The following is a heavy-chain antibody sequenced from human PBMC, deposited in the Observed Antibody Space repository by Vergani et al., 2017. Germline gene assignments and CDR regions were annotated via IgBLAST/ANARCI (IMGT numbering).Heavy chain of an antibody. J-gene: IGHJ6*02. CDR2: ISAYNGNT. D-gene: IGHD6-13*01. Sequence: QVQLVQSGAEVKKPGASVKVSCKASGYTFTSYGISWVRQAPGQGLEWMGWISAYNGNTNSAQKLQGRVTMTTDTSTSTAYMELRSLRSDDTAVYYCAGVGSSWYNGDYYYGMDVWGQGTTVTVSS. CDR3: AGVGSSWYNGDYYYGMDV. CDR1: GYTFTSYG. V-gene: IGHV1-18*01.